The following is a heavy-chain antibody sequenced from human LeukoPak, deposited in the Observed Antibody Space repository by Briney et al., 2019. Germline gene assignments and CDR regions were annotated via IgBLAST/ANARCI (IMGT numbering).Heavy chain of an antibody. Sequence: GGSLRLSCAASGFTFSSYAMSWVRQAPGKGLEWVSAISGSGGSTYYADSAKGRFTISRDNAKNSLYLQMNSLRAEDTAVYYCAREPGPYGSGSYYYDYWGQGTLVTVSS. J-gene: IGHJ4*02. D-gene: IGHD3-10*01. CDR2: ISGSGGST. V-gene: IGHV3-23*01. CDR1: GFTFSSYA. CDR3: AREPGPYGSGSYYYDY.